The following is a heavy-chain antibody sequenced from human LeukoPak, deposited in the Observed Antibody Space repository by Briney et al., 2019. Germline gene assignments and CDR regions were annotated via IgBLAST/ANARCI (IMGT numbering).Heavy chain of an antibody. V-gene: IGHV4-39*01. CDR3: ARREPYGGNDH. CDR1: GGSISSSSYY. CDR2: IYYSGST. D-gene: IGHD4-23*01. Sequence: SETLSLTCTVSGGSISSSSYYWGWIRQPPGQGLEWIGSIYYSGSTYYNPSLKSRVTISVDTSKNQFSLKLSSVTAADTAVYYGARREPYGGNDHWGQGTLVTVSS. J-gene: IGHJ4*02.